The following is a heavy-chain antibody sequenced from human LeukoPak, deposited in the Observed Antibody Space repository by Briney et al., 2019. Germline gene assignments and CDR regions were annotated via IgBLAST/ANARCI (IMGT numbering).Heavy chain of an antibody. Sequence: GGSLRLSCAASGFTFSSYSMNWVRQAPGKGLEWVSYISSSGGTIYYADSVKGRFTISRDNAKNSLYLQINSLRTEDTAVYYCARDHSSGWDYFDHWGQGTLVTVSS. J-gene: IGHJ4*02. CDR2: ISSSGGTI. V-gene: IGHV3-48*01. D-gene: IGHD6-19*01. CDR3: ARDHSSGWDYFDH. CDR1: GFTFSSYS.